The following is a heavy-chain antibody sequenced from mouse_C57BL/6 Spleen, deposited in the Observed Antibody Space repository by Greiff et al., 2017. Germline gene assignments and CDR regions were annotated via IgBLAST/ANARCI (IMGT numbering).Heavy chain of an antibody. V-gene: IGHV5-17*01. CDR2: ISSGSSTI. CDR3: ARKLSGAY. Sequence: EVQGVESGGGLVKPGGSLKLSCAASGFTFSDYGMHWVRQAPEKGLEWVAYISSGSSTIYYADTVKGLFTISRDNAKNTLFLQMTSLRSEDTAMYYCARKLSGAYWGQGTLVTVSA. J-gene: IGHJ3*01. CDR1: GFTFSDYG. D-gene: IGHD3-1*01.